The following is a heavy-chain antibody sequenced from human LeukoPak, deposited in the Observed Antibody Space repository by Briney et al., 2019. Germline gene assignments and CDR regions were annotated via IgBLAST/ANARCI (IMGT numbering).Heavy chain of an antibody. D-gene: IGHD3-3*01. CDR2: INHSGST. CDR1: GGSISSGSYY. Sequence: PSQTLSLTCTVSGGSISSGSYYWSWIRQPPGKGLEWIGEINHSGSTNYNPSLKSRVTISVDTSKNQFSLKLSSVTAADTAVYYCARPWGPFWSGYHSDYWGQGTLVTVSS. CDR3: ARPWGPFWSGYHSDY. V-gene: IGHV4-30-2*01. J-gene: IGHJ4*02.